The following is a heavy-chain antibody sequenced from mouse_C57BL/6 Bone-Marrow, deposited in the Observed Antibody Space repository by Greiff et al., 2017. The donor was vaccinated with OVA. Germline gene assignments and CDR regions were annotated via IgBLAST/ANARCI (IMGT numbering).Heavy chain of an antibody. V-gene: IGHV1-26*01. J-gene: IGHJ2*01. CDR3: ARCYYGSSYPYFDY. Sequence: EVQLQQSGPELVKPGASVKISCKASGYTFTDYYMNWVKQSHGKSLEWIGDINPNNGGTSYNQKFKGKATLTVDKSSSTAYMELRSLTSEDSAVYYCARCYYGSSYPYFDYWGQGTTLTVSS. CDR2: INPNNGGT. D-gene: IGHD1-1*01. CDR1: GYTFTDYY.